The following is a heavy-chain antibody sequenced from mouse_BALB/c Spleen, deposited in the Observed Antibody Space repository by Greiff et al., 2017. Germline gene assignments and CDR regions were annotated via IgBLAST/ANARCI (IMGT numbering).Heavy chain of an antibody. D-gene: IGHD2-4*01. Sequence: EVKVVESGGGLVKLGGSLKLSCAASGFTFSSYYMSWVRQTPEKRLELVAAINSNGGSTYYPDTVKGRFTISRDNAKNTLYLQMSSLKSEDTALYYCARRSTMITTRDWYFDVWGAGTTVTVSS. CDR3: ARRSTMITTRDWYFDV. J-gene: IGHJ1*01. CDR2: INSNGGST. V-gene: IGHV5-6-2*01. CDR1: GFTFSSYY.